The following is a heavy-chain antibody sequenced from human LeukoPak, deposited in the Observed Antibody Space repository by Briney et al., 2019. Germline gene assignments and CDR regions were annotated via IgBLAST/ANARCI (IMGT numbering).Heavy chain of an antibody. Sequence: SETLSLTCTVSGASISTTNYYWGWIRQPPGKGLEWIGSIYYSGTTYYTPSLKSRVIISVDTSKSQFSLKLSSVTAADTAVYYCASKSPYSDFWSGYYGYFDYWGQGTLVTVSS. CDR1: GASISTTNYY. V-gene: IGHV4-39*01. CDR2: IYYSGTT. D-gene: IGHD3-3*01. J-gene: IGHJ4*02. CDR3: ASKSPYSDFWSGYYGYFDY.